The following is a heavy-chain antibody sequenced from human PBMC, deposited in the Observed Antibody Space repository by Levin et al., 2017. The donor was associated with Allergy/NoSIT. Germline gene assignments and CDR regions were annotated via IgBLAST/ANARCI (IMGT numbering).Heavy chain of an antibody. Sequence: GGSLRLSCAASGFTFSSYSMNWVRQAPGKGLEWVSSISSSSSYIYYADSVKGRFTISRDNAKNSLSLQMNSLRAEDTAVYYCARKHCSSTSCSANQYYDDYIDVWGKGTTVTVSS. D-gene: IGHD2-2*01. J-gene: IGHJ6*03. CDR2: ISSSSSYI. CDR3: ARKHCSSTSCSANQYYDDYIDV. V-gene: IGHV3-21*01. CDR1: GFTFSSYS.